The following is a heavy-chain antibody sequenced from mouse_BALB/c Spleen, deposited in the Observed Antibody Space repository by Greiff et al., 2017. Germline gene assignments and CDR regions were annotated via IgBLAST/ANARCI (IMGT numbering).Heavy chain of an antibody. Sequence: EVQLVESGGGLVQPGGSRKLSCAASGFTFSSFGMHWVRQAPEKGLEWVAYISSGSSTIYYADTVKGRFTISRDNPKNTLFLQMTSLRSEDTAMYYCARSEDRYFDVWGAGTTVTVSS. CDR2: ISSGSSTI. CDR3: ARSEDRYFDV. J-gene: IGHJ1*01. CDR1: GFTFSSFG. V-gene: IGHV5-17*02.